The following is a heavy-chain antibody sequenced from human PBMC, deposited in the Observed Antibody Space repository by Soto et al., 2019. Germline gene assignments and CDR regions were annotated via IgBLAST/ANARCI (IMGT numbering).Heavy chain of an antibody. V-gene: IGHV3-23*01. D-gene: IGHD3-16*02. Sequence: EVQLLESGRGLVQPGGSLRLSCAASGFTFSSSAMSWVRQAPGKGLEWVSSISNSGGSTYYADSVKGRFTISRDNSKKTLYLQMNSLQAEATAVYYFTKKGAGGVDLPLYAAFDFWGQGTVVTVS. CDR1: GFTFSSSA. J-gene: IGHJ3*01. CDR3: TKKGAGGVDLPLYAAFDF. CDR2: ISNSGGST.